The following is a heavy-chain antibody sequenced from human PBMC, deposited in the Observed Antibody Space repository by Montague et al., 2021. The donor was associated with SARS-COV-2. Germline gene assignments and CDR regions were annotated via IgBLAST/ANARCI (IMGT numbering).Heavy chain of an antibody. CDR1: GDSVSSDTAA. Sequence: CAISGDSVSSDTAAWHWLRQSPSRGLEWLGRTFYRSQWHTDSAASVRSRISFSGDISKNQFSLHLNSVTPEDTAINYCARDGDYGGTWYSFLQNWGQGTLVIVSS. CDR2: TFYRSQWHT. J-gene: IGHJ1*01. V-gene: IGHV6-1*01. D-gene: IGHD4-17*01. CDR3: ARDGDYGGTWYSFLQN.